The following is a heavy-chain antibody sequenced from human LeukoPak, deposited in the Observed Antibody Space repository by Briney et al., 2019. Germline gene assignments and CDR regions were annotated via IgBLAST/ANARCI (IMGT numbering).Heavy chain of an antibody. Sequence: GGSLRLSCAASGFTFDDYGVNWVRQAPGKGLEWVSGINWNGGTIGYAASVKGRFIISRDNAKNSLYLQMNSLRVEDTALYYCARDAGSQARGVYGEWGQGTMVTVSS. J-gene: IGHJ3*01. CDR3: ARDAGSQARGVYGE. CDR2: INWNGGTI. V-gene: IGHV3-20*04. CDR1: GFTFDDYG. D-gene: IGHD3-10*01.